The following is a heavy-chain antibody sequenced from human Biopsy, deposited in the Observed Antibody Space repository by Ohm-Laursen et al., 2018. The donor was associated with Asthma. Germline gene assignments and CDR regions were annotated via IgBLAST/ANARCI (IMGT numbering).Heavy chain of an antibody. V-gene: IGHV4-59*01. Sequence: PGTLSLTCTVSPGSINDYYWNWIRQFPGKGLEWMGYVYSTGSTRYNPSLKSRVTISVDTSVNQVSLKLTSMTAADTAVYYCARATSTWSQSGPHYFDHWGQGALVTVSS. CDR2: VYSTGST. D-gene: IGHD6-13*01. CDR3: ARATSTWSQSGPHYFDH. CDR1: PGSINDYY. J-gene: IGHJ4*02.